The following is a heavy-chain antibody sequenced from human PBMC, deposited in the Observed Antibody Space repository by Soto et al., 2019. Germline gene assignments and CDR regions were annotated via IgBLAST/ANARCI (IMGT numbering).Heavy chain of an antibody. CDR3: ARVAPHIADSYYGMDV. CDR2: ISYDGSNK. CDR1: RFTFRIHG. Sequence: QVQLVESGGGVVQPGRSLRLSCAASRFTFRIHGMHWVRQAPGKGLEWVAFISYDGSNKYYADSVKGRFTISRDNSKNTLYLQMNSLRTEDTAVYYCARVAPHIADSYYGMDVWGQGTTVTVSS. V-gene: IGHV3-30*03. J-gene: IGHJ6*02. D-gene: IGHD6-13*01.